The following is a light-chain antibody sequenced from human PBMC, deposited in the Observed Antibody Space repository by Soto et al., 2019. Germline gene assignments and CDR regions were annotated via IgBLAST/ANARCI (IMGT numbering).Light chain of an antibody. J-gene: IGKJ1*01. CDR3: QQSHKTPWT. V-gene: IGKV1-39*01. CDR1: QSIGNL. Sequence: DIPMTQSPPYLSASVGDRVTITWRASQSIGNLLNWYQQRPGKAPNXXIYLTSTVLTGVPSRFSGIRSGTDFTLTLSSLQPEDGATYVCQQSHKTPWTFGQGTKVDIK. CDR2: LTS.